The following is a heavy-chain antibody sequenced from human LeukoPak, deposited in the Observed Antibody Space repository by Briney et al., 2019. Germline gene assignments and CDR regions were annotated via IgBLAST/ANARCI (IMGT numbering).Heavy chain of an antibody. J-gene: IGHJ4*02. CDR3: ARWDILTASGDS. D-gene: IGHD3-9*01. CDR1: GFTFSNCW. Sequence: GGSLRLSCAASGFTFSNCWMHWVRHAPGEGLGWVSRISADGTSTNYADSVKGRFTISRDSAKNILYLQMNSLRAEDTGLYYCARWDILTASGDSWGQGALVAVSS. CDR2: ISADGTST. V-gene: IGHV3-74*01.